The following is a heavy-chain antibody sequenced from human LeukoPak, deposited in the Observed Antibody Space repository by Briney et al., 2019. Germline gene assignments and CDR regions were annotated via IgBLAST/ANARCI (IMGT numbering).Heavy chain of an antibody. Sequence: GASVQVSCKASGYTFTSYHINWVRQATGQGLECVGWMNPNSGNTGYAQKFQGRVTMTRNTSISTAYMELSSLRSEDTAVYYCARVDYYGSGSYYNLCDYWGQGTLVTVSS. CDR3: ARVDYYGSGSYYNLCDY. J-gene: IGHJ4*02. CDR1: GYTFTSYH. V-gene: IGHV1-8*01. D-gene: IGHD3-10*01. CDR2: MNPNSGNT.